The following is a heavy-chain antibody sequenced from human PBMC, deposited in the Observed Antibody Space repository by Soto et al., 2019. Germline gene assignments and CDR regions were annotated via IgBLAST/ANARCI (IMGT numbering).Heavy chain of an antibody. Sequence: GGSLRLSCTASGFIFSNFGMHWVRHAPGKGLEWVAGVWYDGSNGVSAESVKGRFTISRDNSKNTLYLQMTSLRAEDTAVYYCARDPRTARASAMDVWGQGTTVTVS. CDR3: ARDPRTARASAMDV. J-gene: IGHJ6*02. V-gene: IGHV3-33*01. D-gene: IGHD6-6*01. CDR1: GFIFSNFG. CDR2: VWYDGSNG.